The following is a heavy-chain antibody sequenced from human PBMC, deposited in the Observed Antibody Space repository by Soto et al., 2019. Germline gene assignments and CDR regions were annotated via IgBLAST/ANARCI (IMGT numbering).Heavy chain of an antibody. CDR1: GGSFSGYY. D-gene: IGHD2-2*01. J-gene: IGHJ6*03. Sequence: SETLSLSCAVYGGSFSGYYWSWVRQPPGKGLEWIGEINHSGSTNYNPSLKSRVTISVDTSKNQFSLKLSSVTAADTAVYYCARVGIVVVPAVMHSSIYYYYYIDVRAKRTTVTGSS. CDR3: ARVGIVVVPAVMHSSIYYYYYIDV. CDR2: INHSGST. V-gene: IGHV4-34*01.